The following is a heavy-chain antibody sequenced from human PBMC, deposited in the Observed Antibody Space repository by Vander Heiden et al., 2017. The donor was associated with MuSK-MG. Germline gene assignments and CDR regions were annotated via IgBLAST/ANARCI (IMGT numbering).Heavy chain of an antibody. Sequence: QVQLVQSGAEVKKPGASVKVSCTASGYTFTGHYMHWVRQAPGQGLEWMGWINPNSGGTNYAQKFQGRVTMTRDTSISTAYMELSRLRSDDTAVYYCAREENMVRGVIDYYYYYYGMDVWGQGTTVTVSS. CDR2: INPNSGGT. J-gene: IGHJ6*02. D-gene: IGHD3-10*01. CDR1: GYTFTGHY. CDR3: AREENMVRGVIDYYYYYYGMDV. V-gene: IGHV1-2*02.